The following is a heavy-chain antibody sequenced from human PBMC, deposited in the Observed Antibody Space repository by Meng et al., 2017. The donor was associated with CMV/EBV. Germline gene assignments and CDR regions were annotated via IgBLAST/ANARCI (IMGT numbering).Heavy chain of an antibody. V-gene: IGHV5-51*01. Sequence: ESLKISCKASGFTSISYRIGWVRQMPGKGLEWMGIIYAGDADFGYNPSFQGQVTISADRSTNTAYLQWRSLKNSDTVIYYCARLGIVSSAVGLAFDVWGQGTMVTVSS. J-gene: IGHJ3*01. CDR1: GFTSISYR. CDR2: IYAGDADF. D-gene: IGHD5/OR15-5a*01. CDR3: ARLGIVSSAVGLAFDV.